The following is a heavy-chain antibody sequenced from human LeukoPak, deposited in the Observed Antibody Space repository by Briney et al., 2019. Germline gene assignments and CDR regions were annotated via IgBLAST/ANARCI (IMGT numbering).Heavy chain of an antibody. CDR1: GGSFSGYY. V-gene: IGHV4-59*10. CDR3: ARALTIFGVGKDWYFDL. CDR2: IYTSGST. Sequence: PSGTLSLTCAVYGGSFSGYYWSWIRQPAGKGLEWIGRIYTSGSTNYNPSLKSRVTISVDTSKNQFSLKLSSVTAADTAVYYCARALTIFGVGKDWYFDLWGRGTLVTVSS. J-gene: IGHJ2*01. D-gene: IGHD3-3*01.